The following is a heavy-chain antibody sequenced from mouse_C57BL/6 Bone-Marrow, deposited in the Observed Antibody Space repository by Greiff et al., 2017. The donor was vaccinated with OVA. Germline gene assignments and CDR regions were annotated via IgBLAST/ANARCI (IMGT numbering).Heavy chain of an antibody. Sequence: VKLMESGPGLVQPSQSLSITCTVSGFSLTSYGVHWVRQSPGKGLEWLGVIWSGGSTDYNAAFISRLSISKDNSKSQVFFKMNSLQADDTAINYCARTGSSPYYYAMDYWGQGTSVTVSS. J-gene: IGHJ4*01. CDR3: ARTGSSPYYYAMDY. V-gene: IGHV2-2*01. CDR1: GFSLTSYG. D-gene: IGHD1-1*01. CDR2: IWSGGST.